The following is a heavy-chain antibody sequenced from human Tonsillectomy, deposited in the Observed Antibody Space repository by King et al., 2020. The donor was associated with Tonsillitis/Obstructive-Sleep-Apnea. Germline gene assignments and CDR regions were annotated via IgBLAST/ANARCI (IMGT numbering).Heavy chain of an antibody. CDR2: ISGSGGAG. V-gene: IGHV3-23*04. CDR1: GFTFSIYG. CDR3: ATVVGDY. Sequence: VQLVESGGGLVQPGGSLRLSCAASGFTFSIYGMSWVRQAPGKGLEWVSAISGSGGAGNQADAVNGRCTISSDSSKNKLYLKMNSLRAEDTDVYYCATVVGDYWGQGTLVTVSS. D-gene: IGHD2-15*01. J-gene: IGHJ4*02.